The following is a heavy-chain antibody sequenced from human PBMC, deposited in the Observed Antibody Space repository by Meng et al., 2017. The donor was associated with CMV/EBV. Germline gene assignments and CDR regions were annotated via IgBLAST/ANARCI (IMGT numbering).Heavy chain of an antibody. D-gene: IGHD3-3*01. CDR3: ARGFNDFWSGYYYNWFDP. V-gene: IGHV1-8*03. CDR1: GYTFTSYD. Sequence: ASVKVSCKASGYTFTSYDINWVRQATGQGLEWMGWMNPNSGNTGYAQKFQGRVTITRNTSISTAYMELSSLRSEDTAVYYCARGFNDFWSGYYYNWFDPWGQRTLVTVSS. CDR2: MNPNSGNT. J-gene: IGHJ5*02.